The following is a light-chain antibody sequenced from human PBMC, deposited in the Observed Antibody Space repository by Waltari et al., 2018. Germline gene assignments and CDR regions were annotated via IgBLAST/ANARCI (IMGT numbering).Light chain of an antibody. J-gene: IGLJ3*02. V-gene: IGLV1-40*03. CDR2: ATD. Sequence: QQLPGSGPKLLNEATDKRPSGVPDRFSGSKSGASAYLAITGLQAEDEADYYCQSYENDLGGDWVFGGGTKLTV. CDR3: QSYENDLGGDWV.